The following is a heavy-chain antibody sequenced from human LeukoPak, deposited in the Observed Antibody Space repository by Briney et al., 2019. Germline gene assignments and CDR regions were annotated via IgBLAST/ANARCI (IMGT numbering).Heavy chain of an antibody. Sequence: SETLSLTCTVSDYSISSGYGYYWGWIRQPPGKGLEWIGNIYHSGITYYNHFNSSLKSRVTISVDTSKNQFSLKLSSVTAADTAVYYCAREMVRGYSYGHTIDYWGQGTLVTVSS. CDR3: AREMVRGYSYGHTIDY. J-gene: IGHJ4*02. D-gene: IGHD5-18*01. V-gene: IGHV4-38-2*02. CDR1: DYSISSGYGYY. CDR2: IYHSGIT.